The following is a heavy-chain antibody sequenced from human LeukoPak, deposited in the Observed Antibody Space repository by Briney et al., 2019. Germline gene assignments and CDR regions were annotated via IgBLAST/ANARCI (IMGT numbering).Heavy chain of an antibody. J-gene: IGHJ4*02. CDR2: ISGSGGST. CDR3: AKDGGYSSSWLDY. CDR1: GFTFSSYG. D-gene: IGHD6-13*01. Sequence: PGGSLRLSCAASGFTFSSYGMSGVRQAPGKGLEWVSAISGSGGSTYYADSVKGRFTISRDNSKNTLYLQMNSLRAGDRAVYDCAKDGGYSSSWLDYWGQGTLVTVSS. V-gene: IGHV3-23*01.